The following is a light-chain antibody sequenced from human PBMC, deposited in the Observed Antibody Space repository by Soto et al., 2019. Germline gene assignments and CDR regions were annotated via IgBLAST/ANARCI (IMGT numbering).Light chain of an antibody. Sequence: EIVLTQSPGTLSLSPGERATLSCRASQSVRSNYLAWYQQRPGQAPRLLIYGASSRATDIPDRFSGSGSGTDFTLTISRLEPEDFAVYYCQQYGSSLLTFGGGTKVDIK. CDR2: GAS. CDR3: QQYGSSLLT. J-gene: IGKJ4*01. CDR1: QSVRSNY. V-gene: IGKV3-20*01.